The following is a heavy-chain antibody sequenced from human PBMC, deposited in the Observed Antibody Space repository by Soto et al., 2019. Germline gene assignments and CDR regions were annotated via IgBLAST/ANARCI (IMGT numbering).Heavy chain of an antibody. Sequence: SETLSLTCTVSGGSISSSSYYWGWIRQPPGKGLEWIGSIYYSGSTYYNPSLKIRVTISVDKSKNQFSLKLSSVTAADTAVYYCARQGAPKYNHNMDVWGKGTTVTVSS. V-gene: IGHV4-39*01. CDR1: GGSISSSSYY. J-gene: IGHJ6*03. CDR2: IYYSGST. CDR3: ARQGAPKYNHNMDV. D-gene: IGHD1-20*01.